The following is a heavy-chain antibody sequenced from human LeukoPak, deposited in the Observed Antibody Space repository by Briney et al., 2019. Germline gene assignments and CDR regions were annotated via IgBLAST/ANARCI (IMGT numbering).Heavy chain of an antibody. CDR1: GFTFSSYA. V-gene: IGHV3-23*01. D-gene: IGHD6-19*01. CDR2: ISGSGGST. Sequence: PGGSLRLSCAASGFTFSSYAMSWVRQAPGKGLEWVSAISGSGGSTYYADSVKGRFTISRDNSKNTLYLQMNSLRAEDTAVYYCATAGGSSGSYPLIYWGQGTLVTVSS. J-gene: IGHJ4*02. CDR3: ATAGGSSGSYPLIY.